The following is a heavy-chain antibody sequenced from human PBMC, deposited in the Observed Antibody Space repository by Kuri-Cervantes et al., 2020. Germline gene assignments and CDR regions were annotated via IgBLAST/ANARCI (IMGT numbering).Heavy chain of an antibody. CDR3: AKDGGKGPP. J-gene: IGHJ5*02. Sequence: SLKISCAASGFTFDDYAMHLVRQAPGKGLEWVSGISWNSGSIGYADSVKGRFTISRDNAKNSLYLQMNSLRAEDTALYYCAKDGGKGPPWGQGTLVTVSS. V-gene: IGHV3-9*01. CDR1: GFTFDDYA. D-gene: IGHD3-16*01. CDR2: ISWNSGSI.